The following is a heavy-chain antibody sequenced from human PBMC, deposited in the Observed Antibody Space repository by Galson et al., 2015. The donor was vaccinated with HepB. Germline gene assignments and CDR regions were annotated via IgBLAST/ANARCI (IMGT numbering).Heavy chain of an antibody. CDR3: MGWAWQREREFDY. J-gene: IGHJ4*02. Sequence: SLRLSCAASGFTLSSIDMHWVRQAPGKGLEYVAVISSNGGSTHYAESVKGRFTISRDNSKNMLYFQMSSLRDEDTAVYYCMGWAWQREREFDYWGQGIPVTVSS. D-gene: IGHD1-1*01. V-gene: IGHV3-64D*06. CDR2: ISSNGGST. CDR1: GFTLSSID.